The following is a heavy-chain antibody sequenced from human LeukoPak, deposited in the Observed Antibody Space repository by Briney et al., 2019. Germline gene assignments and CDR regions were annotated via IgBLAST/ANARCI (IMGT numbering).Heavy chain of an antibody. CDR1: GYTFTGYY. Sequence: ASVKVSCKSSGYTFTGYYMRWVRQAPGQGLEWMGWINPNSGGTNYAQKFQGRVTMTRDTSISTAYMELSRLRSDDTAVYYCARMQASEQQLAPGYWGQGTLVTVSS. D-gene: IGHD6-13*01. V-gene: IGHV1-2*02. J-gene: IGHJ4*02. CDR2: INPNSGGT. CDR3: ARMQASEQQLAPGY.